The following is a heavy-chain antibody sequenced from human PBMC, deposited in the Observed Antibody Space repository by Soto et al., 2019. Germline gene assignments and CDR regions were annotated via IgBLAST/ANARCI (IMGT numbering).Heavy chain of an antibody. CDR1: GGSISSYY. CDR3: ARSIAVAGTAYYYYYGMDV. D-gene: IGHD6-19*01. Sequence: PSGTLSLTCTVSGGSISSYYWSWIRQPPGKGLEWIGYIYSSGSTNYNPSLKSRVTISVDTSKNPFSLKLSSVTAADTAVYYCARSIAVAGTAYYYYYGMDVWGQGTTVTVSS. V-gene: IGHV4-59*01. CDR2: IYSSGST. J-gene: IGHJ6*02.